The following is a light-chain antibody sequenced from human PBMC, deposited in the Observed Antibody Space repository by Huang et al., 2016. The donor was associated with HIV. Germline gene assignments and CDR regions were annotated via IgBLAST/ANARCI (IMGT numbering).Light chain of an antibody. J-gene: IGKJ1*01. CDR2: SAS. CDR3: QQTDNTPRT. V-gene: IGKV1-39*01. CDR1: KSIRKF. Sequence: DIQMTQSPSSLSASVGDRVTIACRASKSIRKFLNWYQQKPGEAPKLLMHSASSLLSGVPSRFSGSGSGTDFTLTITSLQPEDFATYYCQQTDNTPRTFGQGTKVVIK.